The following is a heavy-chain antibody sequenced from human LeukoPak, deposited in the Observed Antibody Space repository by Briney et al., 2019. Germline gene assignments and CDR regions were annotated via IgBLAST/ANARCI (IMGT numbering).Heavy chain of an antibody. V-gene: IGHV4-39*01. CDR3: ARVGGFGEAYFDY. Sequence: SETLSLTCTVSGGSISSSSYYWGWIRQPPGKGLEWIGSIYYSGSTYYNPSLKSRVTISVDTSKNQFSLKLSSVTAADTAVYYCARVGGFGEAYFDYWGQGTLVTVSS. D-gene: IGHD3-10*01. J-gene: IGHJ4*02. CDR1: GGSISSSSYY. CDR2: IYYSGST.